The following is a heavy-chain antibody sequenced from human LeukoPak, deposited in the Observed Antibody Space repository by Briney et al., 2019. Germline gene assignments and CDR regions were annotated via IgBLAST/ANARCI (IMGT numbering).Heavy chain of an antibody. D-gene: IGHD1-7*01. V-gene: IGHV3-30-3*01. Sequence: GGSLRLSCAASGFTFTNYAMHWVRQAPGKGLEWVAVISYDGNNTNYADSVKGRFTISRDNSKNTLSLQMNSLRAEDTAVYYCARKYTWNSALPLDYWGQGTLVTVSS. J-gene: IGHJ4*02. CDR1: GFTFTNYA. CDR3: ARKYTWNSALPLDY. CDR2: ISYDGNNT.